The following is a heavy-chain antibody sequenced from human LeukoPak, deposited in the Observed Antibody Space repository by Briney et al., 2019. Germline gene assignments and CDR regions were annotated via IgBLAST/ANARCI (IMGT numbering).Heavy chain of an antibody. V-gene: IGHV3-9*01. CDR1: GFTFDDYA. CDR3: AKDTSAGYSNSWSDY. J-gene: IGHJ4*02. Sequence: GRSLRLSCAASGFTFDDYAMHWVRQAPGKGLEWVSGISWNSGHVGYADSVKGRFTISRDNAKNSLYLEMNSLRAEDTAFYYCAKDTSAGYSNSWSDYWGQGTLVTASS. CDR2: ISWNSGHV. D-gene: IGHD6-13*01.